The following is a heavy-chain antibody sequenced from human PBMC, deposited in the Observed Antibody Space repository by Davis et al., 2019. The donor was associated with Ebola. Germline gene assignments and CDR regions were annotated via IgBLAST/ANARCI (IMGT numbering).Heavy chain of an antibody. CDR3: ARDRYSGSDYDAFDV. CDR2: IYPDGGT. J-gene: IGHJ3*01. V-gene: IGHV4-30-2*01. D-gene: IGHD1-26*01. Sequence: SQTLSLTCLTSAGFVTSGGYSLSWIRPPPGKGLEWIAFIYPDGGTNYNPSLNSRLTVSQDRSKNQFSLTVTSVTAADTAVYYCARDRYSGSDYDAFDVWGHGTMVTVSS. CDR1: AGFVTSGGYS.